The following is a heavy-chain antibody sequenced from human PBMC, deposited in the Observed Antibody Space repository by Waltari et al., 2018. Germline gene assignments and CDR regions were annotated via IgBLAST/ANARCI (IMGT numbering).Heavy chain of an antibody. J-gene: IGHJ5*02. V-gene: IGHV5-51*03. Sequence: QLVQSGAEVIKAGESPKISCKGSGYHFNPYWVAWVRQMPGKGLELMGIIYPSDSDTRYSPSFQGQVTISADKSINTVYLQWSSLEASDTATYYCARGSRDDWFDPWGQGTLVTVSS. D-gene: IGHD3-10*01. CDR3: ARGSRDDWFDP. CDR2: IYPSDSDT. CDR1: GYHFNPYW.